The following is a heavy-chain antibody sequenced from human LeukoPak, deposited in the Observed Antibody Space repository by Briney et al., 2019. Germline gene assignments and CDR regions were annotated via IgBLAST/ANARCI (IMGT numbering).Heavy chain of an antibody. CDR2: ISGSGSDT. Sequence: PGGSLRLSCAASGLTFTNYGMTWVRQAPGERLEWVSSISGSGSDTYYASSVKVRFTISRDNSKNTLYVQMASLRAEDTAIYYCAGSSGWWAHDYWGQGTIVTVSS. CDR3: AGSSGWWAHDY. D-gene: IGHD6-19*01. J-gene: IGHJ4*01. CDR1: GLTFTNYG. V-gene: IGHV3-23*01.